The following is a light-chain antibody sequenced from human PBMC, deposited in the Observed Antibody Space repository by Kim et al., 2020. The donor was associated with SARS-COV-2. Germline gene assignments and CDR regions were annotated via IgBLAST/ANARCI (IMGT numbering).Light chain of an antibody. CDR2: RNN. CDR1: SNNVGNQG. Sequence: RQTAKLTCTGNSNNVGNQGATWLQQHQGHPPKLLSYRNNNRPSGISERLSASRSENTASLTITGLQPEDEADYYCSAWDSSLSAWVFGGGTQLTVL. V-gene: IGLV10-54*01. J-gene: IGLJ3*02. CDR3: SAWDSSLSAWV.